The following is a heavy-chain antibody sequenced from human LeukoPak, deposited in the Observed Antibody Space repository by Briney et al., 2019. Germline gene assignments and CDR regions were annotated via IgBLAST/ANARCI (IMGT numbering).Heavy chain of an antibody. CDR2: MNPNSGNT. J-gene: IGHJ6*02. CDR1: GYTFTSYD. D-gene: IGHD6-13*01. V-gene: IGHV1-8*01. CDR3: ARGQQLVLGYYYGMDV. Sequence: ASVKVSCKASGYTFTSYDINWVRQATGRGLEWMGWMNPNSGNTGYAQKFQGRVTMTRNTSISTAYMELSSLRSEDTAVYYCARGQQLVLGYYYGMDVWGQGTTVTVSS.